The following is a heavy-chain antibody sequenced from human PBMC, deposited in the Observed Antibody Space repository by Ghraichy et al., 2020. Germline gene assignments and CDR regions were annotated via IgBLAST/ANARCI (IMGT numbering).Heavy chain of an antibody. CDR3: ATSSGSWRIDS. J-gene: IGHJ4*02. D-gene: IGHD6-19*01. V-gene: IGHV4-4*02. CDR1: GGSISSGNW. Sequence: SETLSLTCAVSGGSISSGNWWNWVRQPPGEGLEWIGEIHHSGNTNFNPSLKSRLTMSVDKSKHQFSLKVTSVTAADTAVYYCATSSGSWRIDSWRQGTLVTVSS. CDR2: IHHSGNT.